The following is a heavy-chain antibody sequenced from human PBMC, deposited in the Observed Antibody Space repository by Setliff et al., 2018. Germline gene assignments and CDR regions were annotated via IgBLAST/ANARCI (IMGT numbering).Heavy chain of an antibody. CDR3: ARDEGPDAFDI. Sequence: VASVKVSCKASGYAFTTYGLSWVRQAPGQGLQWMGWISGYNGNTNYAQKFQGRVSMTTDTSTNTAYMELRSLRSEDTAVYYCARDEGPDAFDIWGQGTMVTVSS. J-gene: IGHJ3*02. CDR1: GYAFTTYG. CDR2: ISGYNGNT. V-gene: IGHV1-18*04.